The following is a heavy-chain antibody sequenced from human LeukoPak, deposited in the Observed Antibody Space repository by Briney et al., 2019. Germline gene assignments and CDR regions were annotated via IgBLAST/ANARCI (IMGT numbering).Heavy chain of an antibody. CDR1: SGSISSYY. J-gene: IGHJ4*02. CDR2: IYTSGST. Sequence: PSETLSLTCTVSSGSISSYYWSWIRQPAGKGGEWSGRIYTSGSTNYNPSLKSRGTISVDTSKNQFSLKLSSVTAADTAVYYCARDPSKADPVLWGQGTLVTVSS. V-gene: IGHV4-4*07. CDR3: ARDPSKADPVL. D-gene: IGHD4/OR15-4a*01.